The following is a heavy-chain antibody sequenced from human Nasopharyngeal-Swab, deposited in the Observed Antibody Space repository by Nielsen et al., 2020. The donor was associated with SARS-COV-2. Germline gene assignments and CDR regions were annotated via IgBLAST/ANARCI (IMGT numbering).Heavy chain of an antibody. CDR3: ARDITFGGVIAPEFDY. CDR1: GYTFTSYA. CDR2: INAGNGNT. Sequence: ASVKVSCKASGYTFTSYAMHWVRQAPGQRLEWMGWINAGNGNTKYSQKFQGRVTITRDTSASTAYMELSSLRSEDTAVYYCARDITFGGVIAPEFDYWGQGTLVTVSS. D-gene: IGHD3-16*02. J-gene: IGHJ4*02. V-gene: IGHV1-3*01.